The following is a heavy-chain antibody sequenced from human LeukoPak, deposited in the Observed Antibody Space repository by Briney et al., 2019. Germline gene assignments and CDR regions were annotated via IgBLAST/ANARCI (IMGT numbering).Heavy chain of an antibody. CDR1: GGSFSGYH. D-gene: IGHD3-10*01. CDR3: ARGSRWFVMFDP. J-gene: IGHJ5*02. Sequence: PSETLSLTCAVHGGSFSGYHWSWIRQPPGKGLEWIGEINHSGSTNYNPSLKSRVTISVDTSKNQFSLKLSSVTAADTAVYYCARGSRWFVMFDPWGQGTLVTVSS. V-gene: IGHV4-34*01. CDR2: INHSGST.